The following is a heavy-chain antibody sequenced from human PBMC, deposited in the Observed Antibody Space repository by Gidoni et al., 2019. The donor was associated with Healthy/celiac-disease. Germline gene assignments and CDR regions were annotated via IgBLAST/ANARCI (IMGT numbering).Heavy chain of an antibody. V-gene: IGHV1-2*02. CDR1: GYTFTGYY. CDR3: ARDDTYYDFWSGYYYFDY. CDR2: INPNSGGT. Sequence: KPGASVKVSCKASGYTFTGYYMHWVRQAPGQGLEWMGWINPNSGGTNSAQKFQGRVTMTRDTSISTAYMELSRLRSDDTAVYYCARDDTYYDFWSGYYYFDYWGQGTLVTVSS. J-gene: IGHJ4*02. D-gene: IGHD3-3*01.